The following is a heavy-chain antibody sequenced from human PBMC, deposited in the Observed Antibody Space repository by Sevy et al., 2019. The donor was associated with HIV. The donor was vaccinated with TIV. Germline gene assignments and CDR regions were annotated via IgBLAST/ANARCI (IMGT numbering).Heavy chain of an antibody. V-gene: IGHV3-33*01. J-gene: IGHJ3*02. CDR2: IWYDGSNK. Sequence: GGCLRLSCAASGFTFSSYGMHWVRQAPGKGLEWMAVIWYDGSNKYYADSVKGRFTISRDNSKNMLYLQMNSLRAEDTAVSCCARDCLLPMAEDAFDIWGQGTMVTVSS. CDR1: GFTFSSYG. CDR3: ARDCLLPMAEDAFDI. D-gene: IGHD3-10*01.